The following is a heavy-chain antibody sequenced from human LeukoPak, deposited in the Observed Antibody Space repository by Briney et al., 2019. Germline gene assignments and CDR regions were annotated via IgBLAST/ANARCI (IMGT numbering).Heavy chain of an antibody. D-gene: IGHD3-22*01. CDR3: ARSESVVITSPTSEIDY. J-gene: IGHJ4*02. V-gene: IGHV4-38-2*02. CDR1: GYSISSGYY. Sequence: KPSETLSLTCTVSGYSISSGYYWGWIRQPPGKGLEWIGSIYHSGSTYYNPSLKSRVTISVDTSKNQFSLKLSSVTAADTAVYYCARSESVVITSPTSEIDYWGQGTLVTVSS. CDR2: IYHSGST.